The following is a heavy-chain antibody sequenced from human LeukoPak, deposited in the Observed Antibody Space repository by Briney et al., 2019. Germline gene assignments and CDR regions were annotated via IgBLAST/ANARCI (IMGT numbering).Heavy chain of an antibody. CDR2: ISYDGSNK. D-gene: IGHD3-22*01. V-gene: IGHV3-30*04. CDR1: GFTFSSYA. Sequence: GGSLRLSCAASGFTFSSYAMHWVRQAPGKGLEWVAVISYDGSNKYYADSVKGRFTISRDNSKNTLYLQMNSLRAEDTAVYYCARDYYDSSGYYYRVPFDYWGQGTLVTVSS. J-gene: IGHJ4*02. CDR3: ARDYYDSSGYYYRVPFDY.